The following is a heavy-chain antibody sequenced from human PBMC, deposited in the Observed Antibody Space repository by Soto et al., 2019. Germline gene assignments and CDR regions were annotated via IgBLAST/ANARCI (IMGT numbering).Heavy chain of an antibody. CDR2: ISSSSSYT. V-gene: IGHV3-11*06. CDR1: GFTFSDYY. D-gene: IGHD6-13*01. Sequence: PGGSLRLSCAASGFTFSDYYMSWIRQAPGKGLEWVSYISSSSSYTNYADSVKGRFTISRDNAKNSLYLQMNSLRAKDTAVYYCARDNSSWIVDYWGQGTLVTVSS. CDR3: ARDNSSWIVDY. J-gene: IGHJ4*02.